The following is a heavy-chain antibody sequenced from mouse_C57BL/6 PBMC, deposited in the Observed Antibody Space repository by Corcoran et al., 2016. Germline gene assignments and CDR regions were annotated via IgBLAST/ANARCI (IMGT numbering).Heavy chain of an antibody. CDR1: GYTVTEYP. CDR2: IYTDTGEP. Sequence: QSQLVQSGPELKKPGETGNISCKASGYTVTEYPRHWVKQAPGKGFKLMGMIYTDTGEPTYAEEFKGRFAFSLETSASTAYLQINNLNNEDTATQFCVRREGDDFGWFAYWGQGTLVTVSA. V-gene: IGHV9-1*01. D-gene: IGHD2-4*01. J-gene: IGHJ3*01. CDR3: VRREGDDFGWFAY.